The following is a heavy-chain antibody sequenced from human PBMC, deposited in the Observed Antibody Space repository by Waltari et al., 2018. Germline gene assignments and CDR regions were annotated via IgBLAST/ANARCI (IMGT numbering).Heavy chain of an antibody. CDR3: AKDGVVVPSATTNWFDP. V-gene: IGHV3-30*18. J-gene: IGHJ5*02. D-gene: IGHD2-2*01. CDR1: GFTFSSHG. CDR2: IWYHGNKK. Sequence: QVQLVESGGGVVQPGRSLRLSRAASGFTFSSHGMHWVRQAPGKGLEWVAGIWYHGNKKYYADSVKGRFTISRDNSKNTLYLQMNSLRPEDTAMYYCAKDGVVVPSATTNWFDPWGQGTRVTVSS.